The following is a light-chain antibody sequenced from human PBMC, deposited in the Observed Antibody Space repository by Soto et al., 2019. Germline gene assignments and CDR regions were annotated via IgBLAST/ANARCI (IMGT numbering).Light chain of an antibody. Sequence: QCVLTQPPSASGTPGQRVTISCSGSSSNIGSNYVYWYQQLPGTAPKLLIYRNNQRPSGVPDRFSGSKSGTSASLAISGLRSEDEADYYCAAWDDSLSGGVFGTGTKVTVL. CDR1: SSNIGSNY. V-gene: IGLV1-47*01. CDR3: AAWDDSLSGGV. CDR2: RNN. J-gene: IGLJ1*01.